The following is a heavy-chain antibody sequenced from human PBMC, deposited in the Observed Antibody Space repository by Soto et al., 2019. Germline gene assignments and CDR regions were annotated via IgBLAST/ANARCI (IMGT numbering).Heavy chain of an antibody. CDR3: AKGKYYYGSGSYYNSYYYMDV. J-gene: IGHJ6*03. D-gene: IGHD3-10*01. Sequence: GGSLRLSCVASGFTSDDYAMHWVRQVPGKGLEWVSAISGSGGSTYYADSVKGRFNISRDNSKNTLYLQMNSLRAEDTAVYYCAKGKYYYGSGSYYNSYYYMDVWGKGTTVTVSS. CDR1: GFTSDDYA. V-gene: IGHV3-23*01. CDR2: ISGSGGST.